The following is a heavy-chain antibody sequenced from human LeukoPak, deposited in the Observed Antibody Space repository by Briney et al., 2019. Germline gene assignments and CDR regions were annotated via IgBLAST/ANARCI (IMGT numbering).Heavy chain of an antibody. CDR3: ARGQYDILTGYYSAFDI. V-gene: IGHV4-61*01. CDR2: IYYSGST. D-gene: IGHD3-9*01. CDR1: GGSISSNSYY. Sequence: SETLSLTCTVSGGSISSNSYYWSWIRQPPGKGLEWIGYIYYSGSTNYNPSLKSRVTISVDTSKNQFSLNLSSVTAADTAVYYCARGQYDILTGYYSAFDIWGQGTMVSVSS. J-gene: IGHJ3*02.